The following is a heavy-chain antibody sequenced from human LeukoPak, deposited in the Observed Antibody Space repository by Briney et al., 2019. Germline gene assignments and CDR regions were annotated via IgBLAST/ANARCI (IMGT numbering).Heavy chain of an antibody. Sequence: SETLSLTCTVSGGSISTYYLSWIRQPPGKGLEWIGYIYYSGSTYYNPSLKSRVTISVDTSKNQFSLKLSSVTAADTGVYYCARVGAGGNYYDSRPFDYWGQGTLVTVSS. D-gene: IGHD3-22*01. J-gene: IGHJ4*02. CDR1: GGSISTYY. CDR2: IYYSGST. V-gene: IGHV4-59*08. CDR3: ARVGAGGNYYDSRPFDY.